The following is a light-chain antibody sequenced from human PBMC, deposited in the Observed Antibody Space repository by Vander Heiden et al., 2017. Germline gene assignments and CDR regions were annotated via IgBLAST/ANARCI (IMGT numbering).Light chain of an antibody. Sequence: DIVMTQSPDSLAVSLGERATINCKSSQSVLYSSNNKNYLAWYQQKPGQPPKLLIYWASTRESGVPDRFSGSGSGTDFTLTISSLHAEDVAVYYCQQDDSTRPTFGQGTKVEIK. J-gene: IGKJ1*01. V-gene: IGKV4-1*01. CDR2: WAS. CDR1: QSVLYSSNNKNY. CDR3: QQDDSTRPT.